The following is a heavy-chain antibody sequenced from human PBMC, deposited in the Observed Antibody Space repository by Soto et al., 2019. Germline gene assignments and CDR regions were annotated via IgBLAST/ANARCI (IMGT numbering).Heavy chain of an antibody. CDR1: GFTFSSYA. CDR3: ARGSGDSYYYYGMDV. J-gene: IGHJ6*02. D-gene: IGHD2-15*01. V-gene: IGHV3-64*02. Sequence: GGSLRLSCAASGFTFSSYAMHWVRQAPGKGLEYVSAISSNGGSTYYADSVKGRFTISRDNSKNTLYLQMGSLRAEDVAVYYCARGSGDSYYYYGMDVWGQGTTVTVSS. CDR2: ISSNGGST.